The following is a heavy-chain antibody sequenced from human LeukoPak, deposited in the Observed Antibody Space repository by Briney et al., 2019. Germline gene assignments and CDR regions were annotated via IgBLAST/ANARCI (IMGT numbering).Heavy chain of an antibody. V-gene: IGHV4-59*01. D-gene: IGHD6-13*01. CDR2: IYYSGST. J-gene: IGHJ4*02. CDR3: ARASLGPIAAAATLDY. CDR1: GGSISSYY. Sequence: PSETLSLTCTVSGGSISSYYWSWIRQPPGKGLEWIGYIYYSGSTNYNPSLKSRVTISVDTSKNQFSLKLSSVTAADTAVYYCARASLGPIAAAATLDYWGQGTLVTVSS.